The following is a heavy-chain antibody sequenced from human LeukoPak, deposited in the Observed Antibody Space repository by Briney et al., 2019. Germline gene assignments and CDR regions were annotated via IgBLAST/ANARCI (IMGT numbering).Heavy chain of an antibody. CDR2: IYYSGST. CDR1: GVSLSSYY. CDR3: ARHSHGMDV. V-gene: IGHV4-59*08. J-gene: IGHJ6*02. Sequence: PGETLPLPCTVSGVSLSSYYLRWLRQPPGKGLAWVGCIYYSGSTNHNPSLKSRVTISVDTSKPQFPLKLSSVTAADTALYYCARHSHGMDVWGPGTTVTVSS.